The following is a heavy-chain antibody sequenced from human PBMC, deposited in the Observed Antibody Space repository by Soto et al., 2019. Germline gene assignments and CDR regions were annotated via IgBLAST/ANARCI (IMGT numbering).Heavy chain of an antibody. J-gene: IGHJ5*02. CDR2: ISFGGINK. CDR1: GFTFSSYA. CDR3: GRDYCSGWYFWFDP. V-gene: IGHV3-30-3*01. Sequence: QVQLVESGGGLVQPGRSLRLSCAASGFTFSSYAMHWVRQAPGKGLEWVAGISFGGINKYYADSVKGRFTISRDNSKKLLYVEMNSLRAEDTAVYYGGRDYCSGWYFWFDPWGQGTL. D-gene: IGHD6-19*01.